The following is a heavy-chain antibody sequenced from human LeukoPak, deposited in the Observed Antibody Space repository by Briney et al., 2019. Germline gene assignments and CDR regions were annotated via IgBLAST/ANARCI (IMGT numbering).Heavy chain of an antibody. CDR3: ARSLMNCSGGSCYPIDAFDI. CDR2: IYYSGST. V-gene: IGHV4-30-4*08. Sequence: SETLSLTCTVSGGSISSGDYYWSWIRQPPGKGLEWIGYIYYSGSTYYNPSLKSRVTISVDTSKNQFSLKLGSVTAADTAVYYCARSLMNCSGGSCYPIDAFDIWGQGTMVTVSS. J-gene: IGHJ3*02. D-gene: IGHD2-15*01. CDR1: GGSISSGDYY.